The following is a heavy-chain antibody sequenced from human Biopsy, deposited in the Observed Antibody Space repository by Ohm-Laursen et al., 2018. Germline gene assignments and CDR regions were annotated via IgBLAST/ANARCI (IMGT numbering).Heavy chain of an antibody. Sequence: SLRLSCSASGFTFSGFSMNWARQAPGKGLEWVSSISASGNHIYYTDSVKGRFTVSRDNAKNTVFLQMNSLRAEDTAVYYCTRAEAGSGSLLYFDYWGQGTLVTVSS. CDR3: TRAEAGSGSLLYFDY. V-gene: IGHV3-21*01. CDR1: GFTFSGFS. CDR2: ISASGNHI. J-gene: IGHJ4*02. D-gene: IGHD3-10*01.